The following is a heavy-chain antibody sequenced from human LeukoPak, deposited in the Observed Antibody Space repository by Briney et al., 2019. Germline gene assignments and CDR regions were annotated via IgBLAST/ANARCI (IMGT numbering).Heavy chain of an antibody. V-gene: IGHV4-34*01. CDR2: INHSGST. CDR1: GGSFSGYY. CDR3: ARTYSGSYWFDP. Sequence: PSETLSLTCAVYGGSFSGYYWSWIRQPPGKGLEWIGEINHSGSTNYNPSLKSRVTISVDTSKNQFSLKLSSVTAADTAVYYCARTYSGSYWFDPWGQGTLVTVSS. D-gene: IGHD1-26*01. J-gene: IGHJ5*02.